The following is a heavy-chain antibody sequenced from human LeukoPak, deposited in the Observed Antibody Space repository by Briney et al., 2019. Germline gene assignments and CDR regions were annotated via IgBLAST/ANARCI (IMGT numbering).Heavy chain of an antibody. CDR2: ISNSGSYI. CDR1: GFSFSTYA. V-gene: IGHV3-21*01. D-gene: IGHD2-2*01. Sequence: GGSLRLSCVASGFSFSTYAMNWVRQAPGKGLEWVSSISNSGSYIYYADSVKGRFTISRDDAKKSVYLQMNSLRAEDTAVYYCARRPTTCYEYYFYHAMDVWGQGTTVTVSS. J-gene: IGHJ6*02. CDR3: ARRPTTCYEYYFYHAMDV.